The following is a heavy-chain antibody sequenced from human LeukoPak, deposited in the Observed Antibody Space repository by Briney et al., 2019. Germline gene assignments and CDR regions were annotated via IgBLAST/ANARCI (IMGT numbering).Heavy chain of an antibody. CDR2: IYYSGST. CDR1: GGSISSYY. D-gene: IGHD3-10*01. Sequence: SETLSLTCTVSGGSISSYYWSWIRQPPGKGLEWIGYIYYSGSTNYNPSLKSRVTISVDTSKNQFSLKLSSVTAADTAVYYCARDLRGAFDIWGQGTLVTVSS. V-gene: IGHV4-59*01. J-gene: IGHJ4*02. CDR3: ARDLRGAFDI.